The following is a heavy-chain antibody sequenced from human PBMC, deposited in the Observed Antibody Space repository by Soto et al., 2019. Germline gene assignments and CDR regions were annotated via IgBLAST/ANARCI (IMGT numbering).Heavy chain of an antibody. CDR3: ARDGYSSGFEY. Sequence: GGSLRLSCAASGFTFSRHSLNWVRQAPGKGLEWVSSISTTSSYIYYADSVKGRFTISRDNAKNSLYLQMDSLRAEDTAVYYCARDGYSSGFEYWGQGTMVTVSS. V-gene: IGHV3-21*01. CDR1: GFTFSRHS. CDR2: ISTTSSYI. J-gene: IGHJ4*02. D-gene: IGHD6-19*01.